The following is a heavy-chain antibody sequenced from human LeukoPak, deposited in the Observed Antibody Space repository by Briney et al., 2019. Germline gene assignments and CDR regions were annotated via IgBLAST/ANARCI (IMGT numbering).Heavy chain of an antibody. J-gene: IGHJ6*02. CDR2: IKQDGSEK. Sequence: GGSLRLSCAASGFTFSSYWMSWVRQAPGKGLEWVANIKQDGSEKYYADSVKGRFTISRDNAKNSLYLQMNSLRAEDTAVYYCARDGGIRFLEWLFTPNYYYYGMDVWGQGTTVTVSS. V-gene: IGHV3-7*01. D-gene: IGHD3-3*01. CDR1: GFTFSSYW. CDR3: ARDGGIRFLEWLFTPNYYYYGMDV.